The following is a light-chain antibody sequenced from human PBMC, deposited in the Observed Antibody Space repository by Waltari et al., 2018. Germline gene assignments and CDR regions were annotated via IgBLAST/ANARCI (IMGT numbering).Light chain of an antibody. CDR3: QQYYSFPFT. J-gene: IGKJ2*01. V-gene: IGKV4-1*01. CDR2: WAS. CDR1: QFILYESDNNNY. Sequence: DIVMTQSPDSLPVSLGERAAINCRSSQFILYESDNNNYLGWYQQKPGQSPKLFISWASTRESGVPHRFSGSGSGTDFTLTISSLQAEDVAVYYCQQYYSFPFTFGQGTKLE.